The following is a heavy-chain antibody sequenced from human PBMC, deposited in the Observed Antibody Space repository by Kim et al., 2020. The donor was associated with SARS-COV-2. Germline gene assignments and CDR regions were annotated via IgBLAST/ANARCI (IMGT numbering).Heavy chain of an antibody. V-gene: IGHV4-31*03. CDR2: IYYSGST. Sequence: SETLSLTCTVSGGSISSGGYYWSWIRQHPGQGLEWIGYIYYSGSTYYNPSLKSRVTISVDTSKNQFSLKLSSVTAADTAVYYCAGGSSSWYWFDPWGQGTLVTVSS. J-gene: IGHJ5*02. CDR3: AGGSSSWYWFDP. D-gene: IGHD6-13*01. CDR1: GGSISSGGYY.